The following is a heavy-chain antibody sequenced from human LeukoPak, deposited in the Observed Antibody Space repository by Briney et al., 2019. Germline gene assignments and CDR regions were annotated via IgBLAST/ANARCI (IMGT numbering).Heavy chain of an antibody. V-gene: IGHV1-18*01. CDR2: ISAYNGNT. Sequence: ASVKVSCKASGYTFTSYGISWVRQAPGQGLEWMGWISAYNGNTNYAQKLQGRVTMTTDTSTSTAYMKLRSLRSDDTAVYYCASVLRYFDWPTRFDPWGQGTLVTVSS. D-gene: IGHD3-9*01. CDR3: ASVLRYFDWPTRFDP. CDR1: GYTFTSYG. J-gene: IGHJ5*02.